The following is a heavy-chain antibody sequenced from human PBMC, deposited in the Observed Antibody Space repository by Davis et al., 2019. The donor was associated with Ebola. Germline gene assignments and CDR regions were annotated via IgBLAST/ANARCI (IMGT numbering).Heavy chain of an antibody. J-gene: IGHJ6*03. CDR3: ARCRTLGSYYYMDV. Sequence: KVSCKGSGYTFTNYWIGWVRQMPGKGLEWMGIIYPGDSDTRYSPSFQGQVTVSADKSISTAYLQWSSLKASDTAVYYCARCRTLGSYYYMDVWGNGTSVTVSS. V-gene: IGHV5-51*01. CDR1: GYTFTNYW. D-gene: IGHD3-10*01. CDR2: IYPGDSDT.